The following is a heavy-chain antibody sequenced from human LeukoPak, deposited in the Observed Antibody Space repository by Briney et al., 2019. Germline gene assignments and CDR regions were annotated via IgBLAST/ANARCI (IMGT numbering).Heavy chain of an antibody. CDR2: IYYSGST. V-gene: IGHV4-39*01. D-gene: IGHD3-22*01. CDR1: GGSISSSSYY. CDR3: ASQYDSSGYYPLRY. Sequence: SETLSLTCTVSGGSISSSSYYWGWIRQPPGKGLEWIGSIYYSGSTYYNPSLKSRVTISVDTSKNQFSLKLSSVTAADTAVYYCASQYDSSGYYPLRYWGQGTLVIVSS. J-gene: IGHJ4*02.